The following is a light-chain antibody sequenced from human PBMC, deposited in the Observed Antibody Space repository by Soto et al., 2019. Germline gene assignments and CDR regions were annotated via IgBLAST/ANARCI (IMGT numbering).Light chain of an antibody. J-gene: IGLJ1*01. CDR2: EGI. CDR3: CSYAGSGTDNYV. V-gene: IGLV2-23*01. Sequence: QSALTQPASVSGSPGQSITISCTGTSSDIGTYNLVSWYQRYPGKAPKLMIYEGIKRPSGVSNRFSGSKSGNTAFLTISGLQAEDEADYYCCSYAGSGTDNYVFGSGTKLTVL. CDR1: SSDIGTYNL.